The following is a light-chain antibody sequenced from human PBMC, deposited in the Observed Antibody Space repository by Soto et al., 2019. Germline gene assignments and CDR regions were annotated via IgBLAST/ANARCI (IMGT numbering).Light chain of an antibody. Sequence: IQLTQSPSSLSASLGDRVTITCRASQDIRSYLAWYQQKPGNAPKLLIFAASTLQSGVPSTFSGSGSGTDFTLTISGLQPEDFANYYCQQMNSFPHTFGQGTKLEIK. CDR3: QQMNSFPHT. CDR1: QDIRSY. V-gene: IGKV1-9*01. CDR2: AAS. J-gene: IGKJ2*01.